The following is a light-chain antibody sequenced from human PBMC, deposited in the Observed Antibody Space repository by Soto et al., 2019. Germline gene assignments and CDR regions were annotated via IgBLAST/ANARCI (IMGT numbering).Light chain of an antibody. V-gene: IGLV2-23*01. CDR3: CSYAGSSTYVV. Sequence: QSVLTQPASVSGSPGQSITISCTGTSSDVGSYNLVSWYQQHPGKAPKLMIYEGSKRPSGVSNRFSGSKSGNTASLTISGLQAEDEAVYYSCSYAGSSTYVVFAGGTKLTVL. J-gene: IGLJ2*01. CDR2: EGS. CDR1: SSDVGSYNL.